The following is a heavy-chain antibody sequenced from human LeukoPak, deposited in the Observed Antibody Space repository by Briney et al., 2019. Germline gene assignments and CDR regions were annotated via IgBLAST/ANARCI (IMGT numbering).Heavy chain of an antibody. Sequence: PGRSLRLSCAASGFTFDDYAMHWVRQAPGKGLEWVSGISWNSGNMGYADFVKGRFTISRDNAKNSLYLQMNSLRAEDTALYYCAKGIAGSTAKWGQGTLVTVSS. CDR1: GFTFDDYA. CDR2: ISWNSGNM. D-gene: IGHD1-14*01. J-gene: IGHJ4*02. CDR3: AKGIAGSTAK. V-gene: IGHV3-9*01.